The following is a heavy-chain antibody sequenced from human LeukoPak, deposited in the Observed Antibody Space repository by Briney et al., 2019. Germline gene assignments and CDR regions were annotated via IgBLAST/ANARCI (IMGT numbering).Heavy chain of an antibody. D-gene: IGHD1-26*01. J-gene: IGHJ4*02. Sequence: GEALQIYCKGSGYSFTSYWMGWVRQMPGKGLEWMGIIYPGDSDTRYSPSFQGQVTISADKSISTAYLQWSSLKASDTAMYYCARRARGPTRTFDYWGQGTLVTVSS. CDR1: GYSFTSYW. CDR2: IYPGDSDT. V-gene: IGHV5-51*01. CDR3: ARRARGPTRTFDY.